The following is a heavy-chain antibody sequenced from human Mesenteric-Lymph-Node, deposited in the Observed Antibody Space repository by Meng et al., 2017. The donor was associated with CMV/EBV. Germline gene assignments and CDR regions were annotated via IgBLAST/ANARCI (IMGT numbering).Heavy chain of an antibody. Sequence: GESLKISCAASGFTFSDYYMNWIRQAPGKGLEWISYISSSGSSIYYADSVKGRFTISRDTSKNTLNLQMNSLRVEDTAVYYCARESGRGLDMWGQGTMVTVSS. D-gene: IGHD1-26*01. CDR2: ISSSGSSI. J-gene: IGHJ3*02. CDR3: ARESGRGLDM. V-gene: IGHV3-11*01. CDR1: GFTFSDYY.